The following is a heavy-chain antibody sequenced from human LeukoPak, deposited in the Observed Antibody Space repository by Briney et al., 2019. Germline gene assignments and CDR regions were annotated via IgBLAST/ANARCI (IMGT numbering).Heavy chain of an antibody. Sequence: PGGSLRLSCAASGFTFSSFAMHWVRQAPGKGLEYVSGISSNGGVTYHANSVKGRFTISRDNSKNTLYLQMGSLRAEDMAVYYCARGNTLTGYSRYWGQGTLVTVSS. CDR3: ARGNTLTGYSRY. J-gene: IGHJ4*02. D-gene: IGHD3-9*01. CDR1: GFTFSSFA. V-gene: IGHV3-64*01. CDR2: ISSNGGVT.